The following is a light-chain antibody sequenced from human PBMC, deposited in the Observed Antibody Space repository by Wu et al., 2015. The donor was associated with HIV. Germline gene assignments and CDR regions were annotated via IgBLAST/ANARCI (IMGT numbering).Light chain of an antibody. V-gene: IGKV3-11*01. CDR1: QSVRTY. CDR3: QQRSDWPLLT. J-gene: IGKJ4*01. Sequence: EIVLTQSPATLSLSPGERATLSCRASQSVRTYLAWYQQKPGQAPRLLIYDASNRFTGIPPRFSGSGSGTDFTLTISSLEPEDYAVYYCQQRSDWPLLTFGGGTRVEFK. CDR2: DAS.